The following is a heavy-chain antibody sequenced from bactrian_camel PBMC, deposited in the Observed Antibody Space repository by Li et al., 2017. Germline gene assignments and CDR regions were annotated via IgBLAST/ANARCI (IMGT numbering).Heavy chain of an antibody. CDR2: INNVDGGAT. CDR1: GFTFSNYD. V-gene: IGHV3S40*01. J-gene: IGHJ4*01. CDR3: APQGNYGGRWYGGLEYTY. Sequence: DVQLVESGGGSVQSGGSLRLSCVASGFTFSNYDMSWVRQAPGKGLEWVSSINNVDGGATYYSDSVKGRFTISRDNAKNTVYLQMASVKSEDTARYYCAPQGNYGGRWYGGLEYTYWGQGTQVTVS. D-gene: IGHD5*01.